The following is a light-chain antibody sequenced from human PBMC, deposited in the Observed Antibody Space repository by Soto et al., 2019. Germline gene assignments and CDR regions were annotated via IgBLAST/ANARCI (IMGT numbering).Light chain of an antibody. CDR3: QQYNSFWT. CDR2: KAS. V-gene: IGKV1-5*03. J-gene: IGKJ1*01. Sequence: DIQMTQSPSTLSASVGDRVTITWRASQSISSWLAWYQQKPGKAPNLLIYKASSLESGVPSRFSGSGSGTEFTLTISSLQPDDFATYYCQQYNSFWTFGQGTKVDIK. CDR1: QSISSW.